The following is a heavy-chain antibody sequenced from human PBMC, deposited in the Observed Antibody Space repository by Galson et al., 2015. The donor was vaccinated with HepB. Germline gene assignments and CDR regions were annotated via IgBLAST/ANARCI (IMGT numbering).Heavy chain of an antibody. CDR1: GGTFSSYA. CDR2: IIPIFGTA. Sequence: SVKVSCKASGGTFSSYAISWVRQAPGQGLEWMGGIIPIFGTANYAQKFQGRVTITADESTGTAYMELSSLRSEDTAVYYCARGGVGYCSSTSCYSPGGWFDPWGQGTLVTVSS. V-gene: IGHV1-69*13. J-gene: IGHJ5*02. CDR3: ARGGVGYCSSTSCYSPGGWFDP. D-gene: IGHD2-2*01.